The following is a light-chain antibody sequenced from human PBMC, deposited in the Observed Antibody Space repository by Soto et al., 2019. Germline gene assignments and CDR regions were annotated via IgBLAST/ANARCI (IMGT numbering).Light chain of an antibody. CDR3: KQRRNSPT. V-gene: IGKV3-11*01. Sequence: EIVLTQSPATLSLSPGERATLSCRASQSVSSYLAWYQQKPGQAPRLLIYDASNRATGIPARFSGSGSGTAFPLTISSLDPEDLAVYYCKQRRNSPTFGQGTRLEIK. CDR1: QSVSSY. CDR2: DAS. J-gene: IGKJ5*01.